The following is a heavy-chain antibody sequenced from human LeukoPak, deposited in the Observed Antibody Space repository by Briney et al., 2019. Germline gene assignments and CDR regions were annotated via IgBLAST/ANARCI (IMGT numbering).Heavy chain of an antibody. D-gene: IGHD3-22*01. CDR3: AKDDTSMSMIVVPYYYGMDV. CDR2: ISYDGSNK. V-gene: IGHV3-30-3*01. CDR1: GFTFSSYA. J-gene: IGHJ6*02. Sequence: GGSLRLSCAASGFTFSSYAMHWVRQAPGKGLEWVAVISYDGSNKYYADSVKGRFTISRDNSKNTLYLQMNSLRAEDTAVYYCAKDDTSMSMIVVPYYYGMDVWGQGTTVTVSS.